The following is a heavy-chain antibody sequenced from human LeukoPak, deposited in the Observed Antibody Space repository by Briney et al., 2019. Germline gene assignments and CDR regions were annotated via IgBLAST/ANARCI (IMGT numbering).Heavy chain of an antibody. D-gene: IGHD4-23*01. CDR3: AKGAYGGNSGYYYYYMDV. V-gene: IGHV3-43D*03. Sequence: GGSLRLSCAASGFTFSNYEMHWVRQAPGKGLEWVSLISWDGGSTYYADSVKGRFTISRDNSKNSLYLQMNSLRAEDTALYYCAKGAYGGNSGYYYYYMDVWGKGTTVTVSS. CDR1: GFTFSNYE. CDR2: ISWDGGST. J-gene: IGHJ6*03.